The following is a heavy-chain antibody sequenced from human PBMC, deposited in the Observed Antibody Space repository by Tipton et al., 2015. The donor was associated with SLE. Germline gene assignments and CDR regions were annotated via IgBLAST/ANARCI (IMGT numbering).Heavy chain of an antibody. J-gene: IGHJ6*03. D-gene: IGHD3-3*01. CDR2: IYYSGST. CDR1: GGSITSYY. CDR3: ARTDYDFWSGLYRVYYYMDV. V-gene: IGHV4-59*01. Sequence: TLSLTCTVSGGSITSYYWSWIRQPPGKGLEWIGYIYYSGSTNYNPSLKRRVTISVDTPKNQFSLKLNSATAADTAVYYCARTDYDFWSGLYRVYYYMDVWGKWTTVTVSS.